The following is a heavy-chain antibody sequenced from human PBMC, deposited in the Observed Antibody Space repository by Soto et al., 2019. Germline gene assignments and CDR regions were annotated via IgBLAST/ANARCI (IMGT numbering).Heavy chain of an antibody. CDR3: AREGSTGGFDY. Sequence: SETLSLTCSISGGSISSYDWSWIRQPPGKGLEWIAYIYYSGSTKYNPSFKSRVTISLDTSKNQFSLKLNSVTAADTAVYYCAREGSTGGFDYWGQGNMVTVSS. D-gene: IGHD2-8*02. V-gene: IGHV4-59*01. J-gene: IGHJ4*02. CDR2: IYYSGST. CDR1: GGSISSYD.